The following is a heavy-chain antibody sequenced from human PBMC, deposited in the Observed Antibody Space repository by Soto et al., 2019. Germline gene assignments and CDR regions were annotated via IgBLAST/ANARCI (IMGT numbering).Heavy chain of an antibody. Sequence: GGSLRLSCAASGFTFDDYAMHWVRQAPGKGLEWVSGISWNSGSIGYADSVKGRFTISRDNAKNSLYLQMNSLRAEDTALYYCAKDMSRVTDYYYMDVWGKETTLTVSS. D-gene: IGHD4-4*01. V-gene: IGHV3-9*01. CDR2: ISWNSGSI. CDR1: GFTFDDYA. CDR3: AKDMSRVTDYYYMDV. J-gene: IGHJ6*03.